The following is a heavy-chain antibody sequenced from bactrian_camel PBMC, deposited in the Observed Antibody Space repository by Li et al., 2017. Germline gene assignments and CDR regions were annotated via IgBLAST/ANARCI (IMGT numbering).Heavy chain of an antibody. D-gene: IGHD3*01. Sequence: VQLVESGGGSVQAGGSLRLSCAVSGYTYSKYCMGWARQAPGKAREGVASVDYDGTTTYSDSVKGRFTISKDNAKNTLYLQMNGLKPEDTAMYYCASDGWWLLPEYNYWGQGTQVTVS. J-gene: IGHJ4*01. V-gene: IGHV3S42*01. CDR2: VDYDGTT. CDR3: ASDGWWLLPEYNY. CDR1: GYTYSKYC.